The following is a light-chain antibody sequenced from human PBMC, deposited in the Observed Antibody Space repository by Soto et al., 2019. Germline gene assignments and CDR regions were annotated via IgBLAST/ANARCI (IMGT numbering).Light chain of an antibody. V-gene: IGKV3-11*01. CDR2: DAS. CDR1: ESFRGY. Sequence: EIVLTQSPATLSLSPGERSTLSCRASESFRGYLAWYQQKPGQAPRLLIHDASNRATGIPVRFSGSGSETDFTLTISSLEPEDSAVYYCQQRYNWPGTFGQGTKVDIK. J-gene: IGKJ1*01. CDR3: QQRYNWPGT.